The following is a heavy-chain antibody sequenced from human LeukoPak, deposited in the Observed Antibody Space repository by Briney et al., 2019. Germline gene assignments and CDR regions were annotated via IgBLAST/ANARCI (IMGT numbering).Heavy chain of an antibody. CDR2: INHSGST. D-gene: IGHD2-2*01. CDR3: ARDRYCSSTSCNRYYYHGMDV. CDR1: GGSFSGYY. Sequence: PSETLSLTCGVYGGSFSGYYWSWIRQPPGKGLEWIGDINHSGSTNYNPSLKSRVTISVDPSKSQFSLRLSPMTAADTAVYYCARDRYCSSTSCNRYYYHGMDVWGQGTTVTVSS. J-gene: IGHJ6*02. V-gene: IGHV4-34*01.